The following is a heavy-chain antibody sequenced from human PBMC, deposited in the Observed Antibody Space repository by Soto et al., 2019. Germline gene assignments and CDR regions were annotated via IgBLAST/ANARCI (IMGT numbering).Heavy chain of an antibody. Sequence: QVQLQESGPGLVKPSQTLSLTCTVSGGSISSGGYYWSWIRQHPGKGLEWIGYIYYSGSTYYNPSLKSRVTISVDTSKNQFSLKLSSVTAADTAVYYCARDLQYSRLLYGMDVWGQGTTVTVSS. V-gene: IGHV4-31*03. CDR3: ARDLQYSRLLYGMDV. J-gene: IGHJ6*02. CDR2: IYYSGST. CDR1: GGSISSGGYY. D-gene: IGHD6-13*01.